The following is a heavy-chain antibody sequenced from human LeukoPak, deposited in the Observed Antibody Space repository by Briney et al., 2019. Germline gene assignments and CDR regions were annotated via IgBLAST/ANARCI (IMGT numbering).Heavy chain of an antibody. J-gene: IGHJ4*02. CDR3: ARDRRFIAVATPPDY. CDR1: GFTFSSYS. D-gene: IGHD6-19*01. V-gene: IGHV3-21*01. Sequence: PGGSLRLSCAASGFTFSSYSMNWVRQAPGKGLEWVSSISSSSSYIYYADSVKGRFTISRDNAKNSLYLQMNSLRAEDTAVYYCARDRRFIAVATPPDYWGQGTLVTVSS. CDR2: ISSSSSYI.